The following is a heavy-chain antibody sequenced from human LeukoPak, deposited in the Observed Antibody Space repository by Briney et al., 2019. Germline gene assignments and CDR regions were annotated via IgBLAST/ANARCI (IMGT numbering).Heavy chain of an antibody. J-gene: IGHJ4*02. V-gene: IGHV3-7*01. CDR3: AGAVYLLLGEFSSPHGYFDW. Sequence: SGGSLRLSCAASGFTFSSYWMSWVRQAPGKGLEWVANIKQDGSEKYYVDSVKGRFTISRDNAKNSLYLQMNSLRAEDTAVYYCAGAVYLLLGEFSSPHGYFDWGGGGTVATAS. CDR2: IKQDGSEK. D-gene: IGHD3-16*01. CDR1: GFTFSSYW.